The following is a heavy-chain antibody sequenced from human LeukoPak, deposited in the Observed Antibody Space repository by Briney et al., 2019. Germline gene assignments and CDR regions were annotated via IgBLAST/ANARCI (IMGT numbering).Heavy chain of an antibody. V-gene: IGHV4-30-4*07. CDR3: ARGPHGSGSYGFDY. Sequence: SQTLSLTCAVSGGSISSGGYSWSWIRQPPGRGLEWIGYIYYSGSTYYNPSLRSRVTISVDTSKNQFSLKLSSVTAADTAVYYCARGPHGSGSYGFDYWGQGTLVTVSS. CDR1: GGSISSGGYS. CDR2: IYYSGST. J-gene: IGHJ4*02. D-gene: IGHD3-10*01.